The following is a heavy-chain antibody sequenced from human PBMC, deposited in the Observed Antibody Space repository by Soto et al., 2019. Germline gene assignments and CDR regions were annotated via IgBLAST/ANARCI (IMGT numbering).Heavy chain of an antibody. V-gene: IGHV1-18*01. CDR1: GYKLINYG. D-gene: IGHD1-26*01. CDR3: ATELVIEWFDP. CDR2: ISTNNGNT. J-gene: IGHJ5*02. Sequence: QVQLVQSGAEVKKPGDSVSVSCKASGYKLINYGISWVRQAPGQGLEWMGWISTNNGNTNYGQKFQGRMSMTTDTSTSTAYMELRSLRSDDTAIYYCATELVIEWFDPWGPGTQVTVSS.